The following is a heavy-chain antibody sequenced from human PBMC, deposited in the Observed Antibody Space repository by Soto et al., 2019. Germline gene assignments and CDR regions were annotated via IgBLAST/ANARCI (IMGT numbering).Heavy chain of an antibody. CDR1: GFTLRNYA. Sequence: PGGSLRLSCEASGFTLRNYAMTWIRQAPGKGLEWVSLISANDVGTYYAESVKTRFTISTDQSRNTVYLQMDSLRADDTAIYYCAKAKNDYNWDNRPPFDYWGQGT. J-gene: IGHJ4*01. D-gene: IGHD1-20*01. V-gene: IGHV3-23*01. CDR3: AKAKNDYNWDNRPPFDY. CDR2: ISANDVGT.